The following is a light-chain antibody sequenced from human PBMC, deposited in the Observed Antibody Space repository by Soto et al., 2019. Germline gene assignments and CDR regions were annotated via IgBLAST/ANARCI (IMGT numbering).Light chain of an antibody. V-gene: IGKV1-5*03. CDR3: QQYNSYFRT. CDR2: KAS. Sequence: DIPMTQSPSTLSASVGDRVTITCRASQSISSWLAWYQQKPGKAPKLLIYKASSLESGVPSRFSGSGSGTEFTHTISSLQPDYFATYSCQQYNSYFRTFGQGTKVEIK. J-gene: IGKJ1*01. CDR1: QSISSW.